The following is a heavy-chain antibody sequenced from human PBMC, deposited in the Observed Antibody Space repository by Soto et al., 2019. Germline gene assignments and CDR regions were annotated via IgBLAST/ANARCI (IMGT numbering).Heavy chain of an antibody. Sequence: QVQLQQWGAGLLKPSETLSLTCAVYGGSFSGYSWSWIRQPPGKGLEWIGEINHSGSTNYNPSLKSRVTTTVDTSKNNFSVRQRSVTAADTAVYYCAREKYSSGSSRNPIFDYWGQGTIVTVSS. CDR3: AREKYSSGSSRNPIFDY. J-gene: IGHJ4*02. D-gene: IGHD3-10*01. CDR2: INHSGST. V-gene: IGHV4-34*01. CDR1: GGSFSGYS.